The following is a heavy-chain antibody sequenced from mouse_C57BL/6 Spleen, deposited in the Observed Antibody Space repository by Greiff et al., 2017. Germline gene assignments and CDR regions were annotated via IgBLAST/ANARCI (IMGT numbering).Heavy chain of an antibody. CDR1: GYAFSSYW. V-gene: IGHV1-80*01. Sequence: QVQLKESGAELVKPGASVKISCKASGYAFSSYWMNWVKQRPGKGLEWIGQIYPGAGDTNYNVKFKGKATLTADKSSSTAYMQLSSLTSEDSAVYFCAAMVTTGAMDYWGQGTSVTVSS. CDR3: AAMVTTGAMDY. D-gene: IGHD2-2*01. CDR2: IYPGAGDT. J-gene: IGHJ4*01.